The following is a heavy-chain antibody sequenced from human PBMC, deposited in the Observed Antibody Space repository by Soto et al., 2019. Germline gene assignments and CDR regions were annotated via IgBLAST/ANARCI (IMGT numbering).Heavy chain of an antibody. V-gene: IGHV4-59*01. CDR3: ARLIGTYNWNRGYYYYYYMDV. Sequence: SETLSLTCTVSGGSINSYYWTWIRQPPGKGLEWIGYIYYSGSTNYNPSLKSRVTISLDTSKNQFSLKLSSVTAADTAVYYCARLIGTYNWNRGYYYYYYMDVWGRGTTVTVSS. CDR1: GGSINSYY. D-gene: IGHD1-20*01. CDR2: IYYSGST. J-gene: IGHJ6*03.